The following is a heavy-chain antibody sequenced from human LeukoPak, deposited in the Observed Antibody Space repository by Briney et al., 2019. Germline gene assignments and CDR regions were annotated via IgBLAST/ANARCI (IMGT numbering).Heavy chain of an antibody. V-gene: IGHV1-69*13. CDR1: GGTFSSYA. J-gene: IGHJ5*02. D-gene: IGHD2-2*01. Sequence: SVKVSCKASGGTFSSYAISWVRQAPGQGLEWMGGIIPIFGTANYAQKFQGRVTITADESTSTAYMELSSLRSEDTAVYYCARLVLGYCSSTSCYDTNPGDPWGQGTLVTVSS. CDR3: ARLVLGYCSSTSCYDTNPGDP. CDR2: IIPIFGTA.